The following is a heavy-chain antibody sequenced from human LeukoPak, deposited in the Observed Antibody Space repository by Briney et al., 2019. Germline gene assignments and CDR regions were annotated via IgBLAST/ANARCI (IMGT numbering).Heavy chain of an antibody. V-gene: IGHV4-34*01. Sequence: SETLSLTCAVYGGSFSGYYWSWIRQPPGKGLEWIGEINHSGSTNYNPSLKSRVTISVDTSKNQFSLKLSSVTAADTAVYYCAKDSVRGIVGALSLATDAFDIWGQGTMVTVSS. J-gene: IGHJ3*02. CDR1: GGSFSGYY. CDR2: INHSGST. CDR3: AKDSVRGIVGALSLATDAFDI. D-gene: IGHD1-26*01.